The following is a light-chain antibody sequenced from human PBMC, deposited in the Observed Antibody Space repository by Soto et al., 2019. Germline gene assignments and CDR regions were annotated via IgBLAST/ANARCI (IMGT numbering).Light chain of an antibody. CDR2: AAS. J-gene: IGKJ3*01. Sequence: AIRMTQSPSSLSASTGDRVTITCRASQDVSSYLAWYQQKPGKPPKLLIYAASALQSGVPSSFGGSGSGTDFTLTSSCLQSEDFATYFCRQYYNYPFTFGPGTKVDI. CDR1: QDVSSY. CDR3: RQYYNYPFT. V-gene: IGKV1-8*01.